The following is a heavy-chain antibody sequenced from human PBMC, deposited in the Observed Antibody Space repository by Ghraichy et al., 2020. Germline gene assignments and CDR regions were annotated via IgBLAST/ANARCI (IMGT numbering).Heavy chain of an antibody. J-gene: IGHJ4*02. Sequence: GESLNITCTASGFTFSNYWMGWVRQAPGKGLEWVANIKQDGSEKHYVGSVEGRFTISRDNAKNSVYLQMNSLRAEDTAVYYCARAAYYYDRSDYWGRGPLVTVSS. CDR1: GFTFSNYW. V-gene: IGHV3-7*01. CDR3: ARAAYYYDRSDY. CDR2: IKQDGSEK. D-gene: IGHD3-22*01.